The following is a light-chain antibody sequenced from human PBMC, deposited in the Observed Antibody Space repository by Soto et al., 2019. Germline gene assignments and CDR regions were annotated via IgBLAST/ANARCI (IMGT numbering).Light chain of an antibody. CDR3: CSYAGSSTVV. Sequence: QSALTQPASVSGSPGQSITISCTGTSSDVLSYNLVSWYQQHPGKAPKLMIYEGSKRPSGVSNRFSGSKSGNTASLTISGLQAEDEADYYCCSYAGSSTVVFGGGTKLTVL. CDR2: EGS. V-gene: IGLV2-23*01. CDR1: SSDVLSYNL. J-gene: IGLJ2*01.